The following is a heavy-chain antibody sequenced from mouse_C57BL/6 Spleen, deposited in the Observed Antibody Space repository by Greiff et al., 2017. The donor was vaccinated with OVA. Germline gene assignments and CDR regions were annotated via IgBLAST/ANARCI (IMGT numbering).Heavy chain of an antibody. V-gene: IGHV1-81*01. J-gene: IGHJ4*01. CDR1: GYTFTSYG. CDR2: IYPRSGNT. Sequence: QVQLKQSGAELARPGASVKLSCKASGYTFTSYGISWVKQRTGQGLEWIGEIYPRSGNTYYNEKFKGKATLTADKSSSTAYMELRSLTSEDSAVYFCARAGEFYAMDYWGQGTSVTVSS. CDR3: ARAGEFYAMDY.